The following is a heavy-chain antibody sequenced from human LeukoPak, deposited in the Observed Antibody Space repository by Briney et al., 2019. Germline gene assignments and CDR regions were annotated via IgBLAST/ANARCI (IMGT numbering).Heavy chain of an antibody. D-gene: IGHD2-21*01. V-gene: IGHV3-30*02. J-gene: IGHJ5*02. CDR3: AKDNPVCDS. CDR2: IRYDESDK. CDR1: GFIFSNSG. Sequence: QTGGSLRLSCAASGFIFSNSGMHWVRQAPGKGLEWVAFIRYDESDKFYADSVKGRFTISRDISKNTLFLHMNSRRVEDTAVYFCAKDNPVCDSWGQGTLVTVSS.